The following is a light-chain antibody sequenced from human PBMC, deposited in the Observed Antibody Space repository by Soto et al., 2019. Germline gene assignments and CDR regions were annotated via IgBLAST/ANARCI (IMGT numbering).Light chain of an antibody. CDR3: QQYDNLPPLT. V-gene: IGKV1-9*01. CDR1: QGISTF. CDR2: AAS. Sequence: DIQLTQSPSFLSASVGDRVTITCRASQGISTFLAWYQQKPGKAPKLLIYAASILQSGVPSRFRGSGSGTDFTLTISRLQPEDIATYYCQQYDNLPPLTFGPGTKVDIK. J-gene: IGKJ3*01.